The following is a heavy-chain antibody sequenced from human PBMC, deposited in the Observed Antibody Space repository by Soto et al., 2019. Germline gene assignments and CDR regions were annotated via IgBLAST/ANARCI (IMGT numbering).Heavy chain of an antibody. CDR2: INPIFGTA. CDR3: ARTWVVVVPAAMPALSAFDI. Sequence: SSVKVSCKASVYTFTSYAMHWVRQAPGQRLEWMGGINPIFGTANYAQKFQGRVTITADESTSTAYMELSSLRSEDTAVYYCARTWVVVVPAAMPALSAFDIWGQGTMVTVSS. CDR1: VYTFTSYA. D-gene: IGHD2-2*01. J-gene: IGHJ3*02. V-gene: IGHV1-69*13.